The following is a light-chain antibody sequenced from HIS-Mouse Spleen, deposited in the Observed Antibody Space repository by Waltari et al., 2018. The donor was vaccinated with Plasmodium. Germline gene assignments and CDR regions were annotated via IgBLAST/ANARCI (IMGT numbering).Light chain of an antibody. J-gene: IGKJ2*01. CDR2: DAS. CDR3: QQRSNWPLYT. Sequence: EIVLTQSPATLSLSPGERATLSCRASQGVSSYSAWYQQKPGQAPRLLIYDASNRATGIPARFSGSGSGTDFTLTISSLEPEDFAVYYCQQRSNWPLYTFGQGTKLEIK. V-gene: IGKV3-11*01. CDR1: QGVSSY.